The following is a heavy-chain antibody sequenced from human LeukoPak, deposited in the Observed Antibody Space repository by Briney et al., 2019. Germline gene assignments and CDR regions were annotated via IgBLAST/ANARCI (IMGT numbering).Heavy chain of an antibody. CDR2: IYYSGST. V-gene: IGHV4-59*12. D-gene: IGHD6-25*01. J-gene: IGHJ4*02. Sequence: PSETLSLTCTVSGGSISSYYWSWIRQPPGKGLEWIGYIYYSGSTNYNPPLRSRVTISMDTSKNQFSLKLISVTAADTAVYYCGRVNPLDSSGFYFDTWGQGTLVTVSS. CDR3: GRVNPLDSSGFYFDT. CDR1: GGSISSYY.